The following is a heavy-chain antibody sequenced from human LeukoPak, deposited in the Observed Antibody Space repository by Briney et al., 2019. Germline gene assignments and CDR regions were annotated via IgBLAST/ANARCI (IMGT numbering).Heavy chain of an antibody. CDR1: GYTFTGYY. CDR2: INPNSGGT. J-gene: IGHJ4*02. D-gene: IGHD2-15*01. Sequence: ASVKVSCKXSGYTFTGYYMHWVRQAPGQGLEWMGRINPNSGGTNYAQKFQGRVTMTRDTSISTAYMELSRLRSDDTAVYYCARELGYCSGGSCYSGRYWGQGTLVTVSS. V-gene: IGHV1-2*06. CDR3: ARELGYCSGGSCYSGRY.